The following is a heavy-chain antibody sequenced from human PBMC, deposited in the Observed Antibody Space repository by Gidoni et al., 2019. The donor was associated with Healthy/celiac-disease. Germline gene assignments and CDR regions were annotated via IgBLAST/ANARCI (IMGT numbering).Heavy chain of an antibody. CDR1: GGTFSSYT. J-gene: IGHJ3*02. Sequence: QVQLVQSGAEVKHPGSSVKVSCKASGGTFSSYTISWVRQAPGQGLEWMGRIIPIRGIANYEQKFQGRVTITADKSTSTAYMELSSLRSEDTAVYYCARDPPMTTVVTRAFDIWGQGTMVTVSS. D-gene: IGHD4-17*01. CDR3: ARDPPMTTVVTRAFDI. CDR2: IIPIRGIA. V-gene: IGHV1-69*08.